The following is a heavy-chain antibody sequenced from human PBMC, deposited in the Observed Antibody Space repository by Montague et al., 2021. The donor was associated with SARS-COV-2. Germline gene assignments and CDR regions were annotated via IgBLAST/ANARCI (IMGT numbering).Heavy chain of an antibody. D-gene: IGHD3-16*02. V-gene: IGHV4-39*01. CDR2: IFYSGTT. J-gene: IGHJ4*02. CDR3: ARHVTFGGVVVALDY. Sequence: SKTLSLTYTVSGASISSSENSWGWIRQSPGKGLEWFGSIFYSGTTYFNPSLRSRIAISVDTSKNQFSLKVTSVTAADTAVYYCARHVTFGGVVVALDYWGQGHLVSVSS. CDR1: GASISSSENS.